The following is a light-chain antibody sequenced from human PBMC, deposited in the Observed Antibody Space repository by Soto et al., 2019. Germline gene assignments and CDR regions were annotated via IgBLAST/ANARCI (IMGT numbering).Light chain of an antibody. CDR2: SAS. Sequence: DIQMTQSPSSLSASVRDRVTITCRASQGIGSYLAWYQQKPGKVPKVLIYSASTLQSGVPSRFSGSGSGTDFTLTISSLQPEDVATYYCQKYDNAPETFGQGTKVDIK. V-gene: IGKV1-27*01. J-gene: IGKJ1*01. CDR1: QGIGSY. CDR3: QKYDNAPET.